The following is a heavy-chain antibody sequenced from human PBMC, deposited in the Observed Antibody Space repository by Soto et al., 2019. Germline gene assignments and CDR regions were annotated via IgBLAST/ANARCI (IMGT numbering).Heavy chain of an antibody. Sequence: QVQLVESGGGVVQPGRSLRLSCAASGFTFSSYAMHWVRQAPGKGLEWVAVISYDGSNKYYADSVKGRFTISRDNSKNTVYLQMNSLRAEDTAVYYCARERLVVVLSWYFDLWGRGTLVTVSS. CDR3: ARERLVVVLSWYFDL. V-gene: IGHV3-30-3*01. D-gene: IGHD3-22*01. CDR1: GFTFSSYA. CDR2: ISYDGSNK. J-gene: IGHJ2*01.